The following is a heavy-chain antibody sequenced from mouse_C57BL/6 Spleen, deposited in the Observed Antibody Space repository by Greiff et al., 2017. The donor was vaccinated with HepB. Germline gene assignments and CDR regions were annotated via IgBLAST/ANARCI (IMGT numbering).Heavy chain of an antibody. CDR3: ARRGAQAPDY. J-gene: IGHJ2*01. CDR1: GYTFTSYW. CDR2: IDPSDSYT. Sequence: QVQLKQPGAELVMPGASVKLSCKASGYTFTSYWMHWVKQRPGQGLEWIGEIDPSDSYTNYNQKFKGKSTLTVDKSSSTAYMQLSSLTSEDSAVCYCARRGAQAPDYWGQGTTLTVSS. V-gene: IGHV1-69*01. D-gene: IGHD3-2*02.